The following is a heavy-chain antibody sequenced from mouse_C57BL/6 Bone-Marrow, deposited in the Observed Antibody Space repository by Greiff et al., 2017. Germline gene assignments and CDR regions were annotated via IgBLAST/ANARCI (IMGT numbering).Heavy chain of an antibody. Sequence: VKLQQSGAELARPGASVKLSCKASGYTFTSYGISWVKQRTGQGLEWIGEIYPRSGNTYYNEKFKGKATLTADKSSSTAYMELRSLTSEDSAVYFCARDLLLRPMGAMDYWGQGTSVTVSS. CDR3: ARDLLLRPMGAMDY. J-gene: IGHJ4*01. D-gene: IGHD1-1*01. CDR1: GYTFTSYG. V-gene: IGHV1-81*01. CDR2: IYPRSGNT.